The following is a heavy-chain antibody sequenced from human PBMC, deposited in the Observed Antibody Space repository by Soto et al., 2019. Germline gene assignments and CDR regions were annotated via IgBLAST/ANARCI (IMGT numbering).Heavy chain of an antibody. D-gene: IGHD3-22*01. CDR1: GGSIGGGGGC. V-gene: IGHV4-31*02. CDR2: IYYSGST. CDR3: ARIPSITMIVVADDAFDI. J-gene: IGHJ3*02. Sequence: SETLCVSWSVAGGSIGGGGGCWSWIRQHPGKGLEWIGYIYYSGSTYYNPSLKSRVTISVDTSKNQFSLKLSSVTAADTAVYYCARIPSITMIVVADDAFDIWGQGTMVTVSS.